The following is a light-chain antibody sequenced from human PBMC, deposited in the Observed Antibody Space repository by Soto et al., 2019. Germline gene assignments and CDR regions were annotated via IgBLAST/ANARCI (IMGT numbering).Light chain of an antibody. CDR2: LGS. V-gene: IGKV2-28*01. CDR1: QSLLHSNGYNY. Sequence: DTVMTQSPLSLPVTPGEPASISCRSSQSLLHSNGYNYLDWYLQKPGQSPQLLIYLGSNRASGVPDRFSGSGSGTDFTLKISRVEAEDVGVYYCMQALQTPRTFGQGTRWIS. CDR3: MQALQTPRT. J-gene: IGKJ1*01.